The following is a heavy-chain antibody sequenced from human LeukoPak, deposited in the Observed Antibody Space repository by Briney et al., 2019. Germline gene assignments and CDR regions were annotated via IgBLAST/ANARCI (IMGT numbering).Heavy chain of an antibody. CDR1: GFTFSSYD. Sequence: PGRSLRLSCAASGFTFSSYDMHWVRQAPGKGLEWVSVISYDGINKYYADSVKGRFTISRDNSKNTLYLQMNSLRAEDTAVYYCARDRWEGTFSDYWGQGTLVTVSS. J-gene: IGHJ4*02. V-gene: IGHV3-30-3*01. CDR2: ISYDGINK. CDR3: ARDRWEGTFSDY. D-gene: IGHD1-26*01.